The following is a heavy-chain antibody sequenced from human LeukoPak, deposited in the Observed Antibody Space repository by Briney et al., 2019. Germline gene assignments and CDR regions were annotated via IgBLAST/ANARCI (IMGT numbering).Heavy chain of an antibody. CDR3: ARALAGGDYVSPDY. V-gene: IGHV3-23*01. D-gene: IGHD4-17*01. CDR2: ISGRGGST. Sequence: GGSLRLSCAASGFTFSDYYMSWVRQAPGKGLEWVSAISGRGGSTFYGHSVKGRFTISRDNSKNTLYLQMNILRAEDTAVYYCARALAGGDYVSPDYWGQGTLVTVSS. CDR1: GFTFSDYY. J-gene: IGHJ4*02.